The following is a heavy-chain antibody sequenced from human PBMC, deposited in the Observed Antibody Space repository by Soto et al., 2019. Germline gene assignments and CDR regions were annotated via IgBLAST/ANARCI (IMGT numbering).Heavy chain of an antibody. CDR2: ISANNGNT. CDR3: ERFRVVTATRDYYYSGMDV. CDR1: GYTFTNYG. Sequence: QVQLVQSGAEVKKPGASVKVSCMASGYTFTNYGISWVRQAPGQGREWMGWISANNGNTNYAQKLQGRVTMTTDTSTSTGYMELRSMRSDDKAVYYCERFRVVTATRDYYYSGMDVWGQGTTVTVSS. D-gene: IGHD2-21*02. J-gene: IGHJ6*02. V-gene: IGHV1-18*01.